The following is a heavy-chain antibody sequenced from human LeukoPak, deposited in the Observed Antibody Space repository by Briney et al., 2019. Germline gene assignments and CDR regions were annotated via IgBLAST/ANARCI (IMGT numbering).Heavy chain of an antibody. CDR2: ISSSSSYI. CDR3: ATERGYDSSGWKRAFDI. CDR1: GFTFSSYS. Sequence: GGSLRLSCAASGFTFSSYSMNWVRQAPGKGLEWVSSISSSSSYIYYADSVKGRFTISRDNAKNSLYLQMNSLRAEDTAVYYCATERGYDSSGWKRAFDIWGQGTMVTVSS. J-gene: IGHJ3*02. D-gene: IGHD6-19*01. V-gene: IGHV3-21*01.